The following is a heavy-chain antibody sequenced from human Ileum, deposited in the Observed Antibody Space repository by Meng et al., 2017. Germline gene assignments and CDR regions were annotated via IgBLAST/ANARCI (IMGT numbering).Heavy chain of an antibody. Sequence: QITLKESGPTLVNPPQTLTLTCTFSGFSLSTSGVGVGWIRQPPGKALEWLALIYWDDDKRYSPSLKSRLTITKDTSKNQVVLTMTNMDPVDTATYYCAQVYYYGSGNAYFDYWGQGTLVPSPQ. CDR1: GFSLSTSGVG. J-gene: IGHJ4*02. CDR3: AQVYYYGSGNAYFDY. D-gene: IGHD3-10*01. CDR2: IYWDDDK. V-gene: IGHV2-5*02.